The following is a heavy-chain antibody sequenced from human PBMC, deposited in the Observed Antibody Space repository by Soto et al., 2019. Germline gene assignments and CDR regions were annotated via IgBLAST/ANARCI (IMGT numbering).Heavy chain of an antibody. CDR2: IIPIFGTA. D-gene: IGHD3-10*01. CDR1: GGTFSSYA. J-gene: IGHJ5*02. V-gene: IGHV1-69*05. Sequence: QVQLVQSGAEVKKPGSSVKVSCKASGGTFSSYAISWVRQAPGQGLEWMGGIIPIFGTANYAQKFQGRVTITXVEATXXAYMELGSLRSEDTAVYYCARDPLHYGSGTGWFDPWGQGTLVTVSS. CDR3: ARDPLHYGSGTGWFDP.